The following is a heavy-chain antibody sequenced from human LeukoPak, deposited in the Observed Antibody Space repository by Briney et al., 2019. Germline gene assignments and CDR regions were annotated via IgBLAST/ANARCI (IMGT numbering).Heavy chain of an antibody. J-gene: IGHJ4*02. CDR2: IYYSGST. V-gene: IGHV4-39*01. D-gene: IGHD1-14*01. Sequence: SETLSLTCTVSGGSISSSSYYWGWIRQPPGKGLEWIGNIYYSGSTYYNSSLKSRVTISVDTSKNQLSLKLSSVTAADTAVYYCVLTGSSDYYFDYWGQGILATVSS. CDR3: VLTGSSDYYFDY. CDR1: GGSISSSSYY.